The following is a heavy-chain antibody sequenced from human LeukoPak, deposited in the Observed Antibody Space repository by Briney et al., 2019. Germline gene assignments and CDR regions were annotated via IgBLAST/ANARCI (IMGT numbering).Heavy chain of an antibody. CDR3: AKTSGYNWALGY. D-gene: IGHD5-24*01. Sequence: PGGSLRLSCAASGFTFSSYALTWVRQAPGKGLEWVSTISASGGSTYYADSVKGRFTISRDNSKNTLYLQMNSLRTEDTAIYYCAKTSGYNWALGYWGQGTLVTVSS. CDR1: GFTFSSYA. CDR2: ISASGGST. J-gene: IGHJ4*02. V-gene: IGHV3-23*01.